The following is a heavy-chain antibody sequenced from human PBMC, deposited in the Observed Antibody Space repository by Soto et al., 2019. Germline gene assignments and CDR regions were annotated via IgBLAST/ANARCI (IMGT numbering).Heavy chain of an antibody. D-gene: IGHD3-22*01. CDR1: GFIFSSDW. J-gene: IGHJ4*02. CDR3: TTDRYYDSSGYSYYFDY. V-gene: IGHV3-15*07. CDR2: INTDGGTT. Sequence: PGGSLRLSCAASGFIFSSDWMHWVRQAPGKGLVWVSRINTDGGTTDYAAPVRGRFTISRDDSKNTLYLQMNSLKTEDTAVYYCTTDRYYDSSGYSYYFDYWGQGTLVTAPQ.